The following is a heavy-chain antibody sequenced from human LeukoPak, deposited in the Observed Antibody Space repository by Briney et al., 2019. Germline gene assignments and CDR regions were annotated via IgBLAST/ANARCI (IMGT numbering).Heavy chain of an antibody. CDR3: ASPLRGLRFGYYYGTDV. Sequence: SVKVSCKASGGTFSSYAISWVRQAPGQGLEWMGGIIPSFGTANYAQKFQGRVTITADESTSTAYMELSSLRSEDTAVYYCASPLRGLRFGYYYGTDVWGQGTTVTVSS. J-gene: IGHJ6*02. CDR2: IIPSFGTA. V-gene: IGHV1-69*01. CDR1: GGTFSSYA. D-gene: IGHD5-12*01.